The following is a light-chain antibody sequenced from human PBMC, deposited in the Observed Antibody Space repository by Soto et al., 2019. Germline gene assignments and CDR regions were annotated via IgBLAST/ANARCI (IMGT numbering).Light chain of an antibody. CDR3: QQGNSSPFT. J-gene: IGKJ3*01. V-gene: IGKV1-12*01. Sequence: IQMTQSPSSVSASVGDTVTLSCQTSHGVSGWLAWYQQKPWKAPTLLIYTVSNSQTGVPPRFSASGSGAAFTLTTATLQPEDSATYDCQQGNSSPFTFGLGTKV. CDR1: HGVSGW. CDR2: TVS.